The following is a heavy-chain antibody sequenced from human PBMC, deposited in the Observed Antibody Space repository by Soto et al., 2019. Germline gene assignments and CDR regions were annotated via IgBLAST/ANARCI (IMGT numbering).Heavy chain of an antibody. D-gene: IGHD2-2*01. V-gene: IGHV5-51*01. CDR3: ASSVVVPSTMNYFDY. CDR1: GYGFTNYW. CDR2: VYPDDSDT. J-gene: IGHJ4*02. Sequence: HGESRKISCXGSGYGFTNYWLAWVRQVPGKGLEWMGIVYPDDSDTKYGPSFKGQVTISVDKSITTAYLQWSSLKASDTAMYFCASSVVVPSTMNYFDYWGQGTLVTVSS.